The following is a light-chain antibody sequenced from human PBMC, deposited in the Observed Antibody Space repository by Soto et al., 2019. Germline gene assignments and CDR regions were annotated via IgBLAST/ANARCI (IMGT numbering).Light chain of an antibody. Sequence: DIQMTQSPSTLSASVGDRVTITCRASQTISTWLAWYQQKPGEAPKLLICKASSLETGVPSRFSGSGSGTEFTLAISSLQPDDSATYYCQQYNSNPWTFGQGTKVEIK. CDR2: KAS. CDR3: QQYNSNPWT. CDR1: QTISTW. J-gene: IGKJ1*01. V-gene: IGKV1-5*03.